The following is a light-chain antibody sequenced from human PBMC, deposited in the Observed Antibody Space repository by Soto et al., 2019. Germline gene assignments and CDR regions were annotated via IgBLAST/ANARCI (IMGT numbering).Light chain of an antibody. CDR3: SSKRSDTPVV. J-gene: IGLJ1*01. V-gene: IGLV2-14*01. Sequence: QSALTRPASVSGSPGQSISISCTGTSSDVGGYNYVSWYQQHPGKAPKLMIYEVSNRPSGVSNRFSGSKSGNTASLTISGLQAEYEAHNYCSSKRSDTPVVFGSGTKLTVL. CDR1: SSDVGGYNY. CDR2: EVS.